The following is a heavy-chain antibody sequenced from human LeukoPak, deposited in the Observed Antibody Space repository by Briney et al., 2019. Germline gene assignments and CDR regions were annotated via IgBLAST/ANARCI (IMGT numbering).Heavy chain of an antibody. D-gene: IGHD3-10*01. CDR1: GFIFSRYW. Sequence: GGSLRLSCAASGFIFSRYWMSWVRQVPGKGLEWVANIQQDGSEKYYVDSVKGRFTISRDNAEKSLSLQMNSLRAEDTAVYYCARDLDYGSGRSLGAFDIWGQGTMVTVSS. CDR2: IQQDGSEK. CDR3: ARDLDYGSGRSLGAFDI. J-gene: IGHJ3*02. V-gene: IGHV3-7*03.